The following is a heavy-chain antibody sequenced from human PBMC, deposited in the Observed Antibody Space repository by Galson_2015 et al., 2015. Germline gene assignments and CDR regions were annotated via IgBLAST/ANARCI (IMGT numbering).Heavy chain of an antibody. J-gene: IGHJ1*01. CDR2: ISSSSSYI. CDR3: AREFALHVGAAAGPTFSFQH. V-gene: IGHV3-21*01. CDR1: GFTFSSYS. Sequence: SLRLSCAASGFTFSSYSMNWVRQAPGKGLEWVSSISSSSSYIYYADSVKGRFTISRDNAKNSLYLQMNSLRAEDTAVYYCAREFALHVGAAAGPTFSFQHWGQGTLVTVSS. D-gene: IGHD6-13*01.